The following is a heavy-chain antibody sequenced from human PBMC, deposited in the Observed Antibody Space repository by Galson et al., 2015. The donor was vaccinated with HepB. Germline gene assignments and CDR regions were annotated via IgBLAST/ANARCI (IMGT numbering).Heavy chain of an antibody. J-gene: IGHJ6*02. CDR1: GLTFSNYA. V-gene: IGHV3-23*01. CDR2: TSGSGGNT. D-gene: IGHD3-10*01. CDR3: AKGDASGTNSLFGYYYYIMDV. Sequence: SLRLSCAASGLTFSNYAMSWVRQAPGKGLEWVSGTSGSGGNTFYADSVKGWFTISRDNSKNTLYLQMTSLRAEDTAVYYCAKGDASGTNSLFGYYYYIMDVWGHGTTVTVSS.